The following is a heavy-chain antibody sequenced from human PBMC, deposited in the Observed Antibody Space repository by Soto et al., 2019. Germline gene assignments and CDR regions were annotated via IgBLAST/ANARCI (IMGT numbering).Heavy chain of an antibody. CDR1: GGSISSYY. J-gene: IGHJ6*02. V-gene: IGHV4-59*01. CDR3: ARTLTEGYYDYGMAV. D-gene: IGHD3-9*01. CDR2: IYYSGST. Sequence: QVQLQESGPGLVKPSETLSLTCTVSGGSISSYYWSWIRQPPGKGLEWIGYIYYSGSTNYNPSLKSRVTISVDTSKNQFSLKLSSVTAADTAVYYCARTLTEGYYDYGMAVWGQGTTVTVSS.